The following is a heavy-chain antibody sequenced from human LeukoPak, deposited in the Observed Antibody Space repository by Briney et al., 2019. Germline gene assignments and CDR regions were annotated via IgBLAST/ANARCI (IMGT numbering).Heavy chain of an antibody. V-gene: IGHV4-4*07. J-gene: IGHJ3*02. CDR2: IYTSGST. Sequence: SETLSLTCTVSGGSISSYYWSWIRQPAGKGLEWIGRIYTSGSTNYNPSLKSRVTISVDTSKNQFSLKLSSVTAADTAVYYCVRNSVLLKYYDFPEDAFDIWGQGTMVTVSS. D-gene: IGHD3-3*01. CDR1: GGSISSYY. CDR3: VRNSVLLKYYDFPEDAFDI.